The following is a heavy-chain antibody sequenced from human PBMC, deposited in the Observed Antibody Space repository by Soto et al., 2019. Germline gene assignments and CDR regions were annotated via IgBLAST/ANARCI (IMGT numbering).Heavy chain of an antibody. D-gene: IGHD3-16*02. CDR1: GFTFSSYV. J-gene: IGHJ3*02. Sequence: EVQLLESGGGLVQPGGSLRLSCAASGFTFSSYVMSWVRQAPGKGLEWVSAISGSGGSTYYADSVKGRFTISRDNSKNTLYLQMNSLRAEDTAVYYCAKEILYDYVWGSYRIDAFDIWGQGTMVTVSS. V-gene: IGHV3-23*01. CDR3: AKEILYDYVWGSYRIDAFDI. CDR2: ISGSGGST.